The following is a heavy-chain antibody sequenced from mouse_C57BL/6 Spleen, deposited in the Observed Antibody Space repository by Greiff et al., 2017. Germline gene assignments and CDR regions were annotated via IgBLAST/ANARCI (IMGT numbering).Heavy chain of an antibody. D-gene: IGHD1-1*01. CDR2: IYPGSGST. V-gene: IGHV1-55*01. CDR1: GYTFTSYW. J-gene: IGHJ2*01. Sequence: QVQLQQSGAELVKPGASVKMSCKASGYTFTSYWITWVKQRPGQGLEWIGDIYPGSGSTNYNEKFKSKATLTVDTSSSTAYMQLSSLTSEDSAVYYCARPGVVAYYFDYWGQGTTLTVSS. CDR3: ARPGVVAYYFDY.